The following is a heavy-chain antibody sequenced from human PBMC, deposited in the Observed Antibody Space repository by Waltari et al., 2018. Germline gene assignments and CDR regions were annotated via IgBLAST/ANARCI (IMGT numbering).Heavy chain of an antibody. V-gene: IGHV3-9*01. CDR3: AKDFDNWFDP. Sequence: VQLVESGGGLVKPGGSLRLSCAASGFTFDDYAMHWVRQAPGKGLEWVSGISWNSGSIGYADSVKGRFTISRDNAKNSLYLQMNSLRAEDTALYYCAKDFDNWFDPWGQGTLVTVSS. CDR1: GFTFDDYA. CDR2: ISWNSGSI. J-gene: IGHJ5*02.